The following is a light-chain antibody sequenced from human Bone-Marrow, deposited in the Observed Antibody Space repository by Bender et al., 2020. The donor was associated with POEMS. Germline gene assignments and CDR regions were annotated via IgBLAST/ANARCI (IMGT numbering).Light chain of an antibody. CDR2: GNN. CDR1: GSNIGGGYD. Sequence: QSVLTQPPSVSGAPGERVTISCTGSGSNIGGGYDVHWYQQLPGKAPKLLIFGNNNRPSGVPDRFSGSKSGTSASLAITGLQAEDEADYYCQSFDRSVSVFGTGTTVTVL. CDR3: QSFDRSVSV. V-gene: IGLV1-40*01. J-gene: IGLJ1*01.